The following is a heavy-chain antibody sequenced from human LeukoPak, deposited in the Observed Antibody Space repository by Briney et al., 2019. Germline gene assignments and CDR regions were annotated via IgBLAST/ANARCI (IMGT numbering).Heavy chain of an antibody. V-gene: IGHV4-59*08. CDR1: GGSISSYY. D-gene: IGHD2-15*01. CDR3: ARHNPYCSGGSCYDGGDY. CDR2: IYYSGST. Sequence: PSETLSLTCTVSGGSISSYYWGWIRQPPGKGLEWIGYIYYSGSTNYNPSLKSRVTISVDTSKNQFSLKLSSVTAADTAVYYCARHNPYCSGGSCYDGGDYWGQGTLVTVSS. J-gene: IGHJ4*02.